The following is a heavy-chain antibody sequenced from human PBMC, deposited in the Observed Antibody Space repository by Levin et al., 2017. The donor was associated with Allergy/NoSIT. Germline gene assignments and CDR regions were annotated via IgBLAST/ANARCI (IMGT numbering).Heavy chain of an antibody. CDR2: ISSSGSTI. D-gene: IGHD3-22*01. Sequence: GESLKISCAASGFTFSDYYMSWIRQAPGKGLEWVSYISSSGSTIYYADSVKGRFTISRDNAKNSLYLQMNSLRAEDTAVYYCARPISDDSSGYVDYWGQGTLVTVSS. J-gene: IGHJ4*02. CDR3: ARPISDDSSGYVDY. CDR1: GFTFSDYY. V-gene: IGHV3-11*01.